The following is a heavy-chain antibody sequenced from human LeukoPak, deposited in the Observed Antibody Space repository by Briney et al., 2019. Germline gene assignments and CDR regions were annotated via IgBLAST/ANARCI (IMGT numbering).Heavy chain of an antibody. Sequence: ASVKVSCKASGYTFTGYYIHWLRQAPGQGLEWMGWINPNSGGTNYAQKFQGRVTMTRDTSISTAYMELRRLRSDDTAVYYCARGIRTNWYFDLWGCGTLVTVSS. D-gene: IGHD3-10*01. V-gene: IGHV1-2*02. J-gene: IGHJ2*01. CDR2: INPNSGGT. CDR1: GYTFTGYY. CDR3: ARGIRTNWYFDL.